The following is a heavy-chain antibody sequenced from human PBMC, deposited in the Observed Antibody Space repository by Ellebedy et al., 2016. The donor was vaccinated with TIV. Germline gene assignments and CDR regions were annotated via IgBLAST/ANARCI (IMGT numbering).Heavy chain of an antibody. CDR1: GYTFTSYD. V-gene: IGHV1-8*01. J-gene: IGHJ4*02. Sequence: ASVKVSCXASGYTFTSYDINWVRQATGQGLEWMGWMNPNSGNTGYAQKFQGRVTMTRNTSISTAYMELSSLRSEDTAVYYCARGRVAARPVDYWGQGTLVTVSS. D-gene: IGHD6-6*01. CDR2: MNPNSGNT. CDR3: ARGRVAARPVDY.